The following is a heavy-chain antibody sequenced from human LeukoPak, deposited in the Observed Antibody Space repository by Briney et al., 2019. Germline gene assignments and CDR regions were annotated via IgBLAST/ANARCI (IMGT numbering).Heavy chain of an antibody. CDR1: GFTFDDYA. J-gene: IGHJ4*02. CDR3: ARDHRDGYNSHFDY. V-gene: IGHV3-9*01. D-gene: IGHD5-24*01. CDR2: ISWNSGSI. Sequence: PGGSLRLSCAASGFTFDDYAMHWGRQAPGTGLEWVSVISWNSGSIGYADAVKSRFTSSRDNAKNSLYLQMNSLRAEDTAVYYCARDHRDGYNSHFDYWGQGTLVTVSS.